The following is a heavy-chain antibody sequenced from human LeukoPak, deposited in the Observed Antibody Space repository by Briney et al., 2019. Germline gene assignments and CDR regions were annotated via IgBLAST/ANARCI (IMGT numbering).Heavy chain of an antibody. Sequence: GESLKISCTGSGYSFTSYWIGWVRQMPGKGLEWMGIIYPGDSDTGYSPSFQGQVTISADKSISTAYLQWSSLKASDTAIYYCARHSQINNYDSGSYGYWGQGTLVTVSS. CDR2: IYPGDSDT. CDR1: GYSFTSYW. J-gene: IGHJ4*02. CDR3: ARHSQINNYDSGSYGY. V-gene: IGHV5-51*01. D-gene: IGHD3-10*01.